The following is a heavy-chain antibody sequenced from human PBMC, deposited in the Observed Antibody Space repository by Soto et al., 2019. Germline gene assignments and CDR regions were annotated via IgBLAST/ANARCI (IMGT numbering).Heavy chain of an antibody. D-gene: IGHD3-22*01. CDR1: GFTFSNNA. CDR2: ISYDGSNT. CDR3: ARGEDYYDSSGYRFYFDL. J-gene: IGHJ4*02. Sequence: GGSLRLSCAASGFTFSNNAMHWVRQAPGKGLEWVAVISYDGSNTYYADSVKGRFTISRDNSKNTLYMQMNSLRTEDTAVCYCARGEDYYDSSGYRFYFDLWGQGTLVTVSS. V-gene: IGHV3-30-3*01.